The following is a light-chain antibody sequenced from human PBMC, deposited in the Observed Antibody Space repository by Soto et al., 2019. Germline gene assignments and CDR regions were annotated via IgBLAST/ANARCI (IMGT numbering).Light chain of an antibody. V-gene: IGKV3-20*01. J-gene: IGKJ4*01. CDR3: QQYGTSPT. Sequence: EIVLTQSPGTLSLSPGETATLSCRASQSVSSSYLAWYQQKPGQAPRLLIYRASSRATGIPDRFSGSGSGTDFTLTISRLAPEDFAMYYCQQYGTSPTFGGGTEVEIK. CDR1: QSVSSSY. CDR2: RAS.